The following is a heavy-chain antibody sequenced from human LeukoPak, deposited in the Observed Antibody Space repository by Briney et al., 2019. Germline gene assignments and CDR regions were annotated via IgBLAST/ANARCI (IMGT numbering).Heavy chain of an antibody. Sequence: SETLSLTCTVSGGSVSNYYWSWIRQSPGKGLEWIGYISHSGSVNYNPSLKSRVTMSVDTSKDQFSLKLSSVTAADTAVYYCARVKGREGSTVIIDYWGQGTLVTVSS. D-gene: IGHD3-10*01. CDR1: GGSVSNYY. V-gene: IGHV4-59*02. CDR3: ARVKGREGSTVIIDY. J-gene: IGHJ4*02. CDR2: ISHSGSV.